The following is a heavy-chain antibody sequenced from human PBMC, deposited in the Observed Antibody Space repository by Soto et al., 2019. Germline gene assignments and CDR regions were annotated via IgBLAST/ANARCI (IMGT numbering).Heavy chain of an antibody. CDR3: ARRLGYCSGGSCYLSPDNWFDP. CDR1: GGSISSYY. J-gene: IGHJ5*02. V-gene: IGHV4-59*08. Sequence: SETLSLTCTVSGGSISSYYWSWIRQPPGKGLEWIGYIYYSGSTNYNPSLKSRVTISVDTSKNQFSLKLSSVTAADTAVYYCARRLGYCSGGSCYLSPDNWFDPWGQGTLVTVSS. D-gene: IGHD2-15*01. CDR2: IYYSGST.